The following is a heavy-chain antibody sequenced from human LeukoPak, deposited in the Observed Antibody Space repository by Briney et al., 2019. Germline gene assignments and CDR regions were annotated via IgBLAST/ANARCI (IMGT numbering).Heavy chain of an antibody. CDR3: ARVYDSSGYYYGFDY. CDR2: ISSSSSYI. J-gene: IGHJ4*02. Sequence: GGSLRPSCAASGFTFSSYSMNWVRQAPGKGLEWVSSISSSSSYIYYADSVKGRFTISRDNAKNSLYLQMNSLRAEDTAVYYCARVYDSSGYYYGFDYWGQGTLVTVSS. CDR1: GFTFSSYS. V-gene: IGHV3-21*01. D-gene: IGHD3-22*01.